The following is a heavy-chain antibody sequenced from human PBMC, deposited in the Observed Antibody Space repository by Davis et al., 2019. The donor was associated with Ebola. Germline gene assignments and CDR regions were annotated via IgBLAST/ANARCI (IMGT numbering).Heavy chain of an antibody. J-gene: IGHJ6*02. V-gene: IGHV4-34*01. CDR3: ARDLRRDSSGYPYYYYYYGMDV. D-gene: IGHD3-22*01. CDR1: GGSFSGYY. Sequence: SETLSLTCAVYGGSFSGYYWSWIRQPPGKGLEWIGEINHSGSTNYNPSLKSRVTISVYPSKNQFSPKLSTVTAADTAVYYCARDLRRDSSGYPYYYYYYGMDVWGQGTTVTVSS. CDR2: INHSGST.